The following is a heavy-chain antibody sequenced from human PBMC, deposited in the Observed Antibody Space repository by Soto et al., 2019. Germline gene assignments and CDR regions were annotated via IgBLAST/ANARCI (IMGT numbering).Heavy chain of an antibody. CDR3: ATHPSPDYGDPEGNYSYYGMDV. J-gene: IGHJ6*02. V-gene: IGHV1-69*13. Sequence: SVKVSCKASGDTFDTFAISWVRQAPEQGLEWMGGIIPLFRTPRYGQKFQGRVTITADESTATAYMELSSLRSEDTAVYYCATHPSPDYGDPEGNYSYYGMDVWGQGTTVTVSS. D-gene: IGHD4-17*01. CDR2: IIPLFRTP. CDR1: GDTFDTFA.